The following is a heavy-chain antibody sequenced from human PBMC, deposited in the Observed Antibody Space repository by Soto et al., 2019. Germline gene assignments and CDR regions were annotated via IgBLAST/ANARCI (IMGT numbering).Heavy chain of an antibody. V-gene: IGHV4-34*01. Sequence: PSETLSLTCAVYGGSFSGYYWSWIRQPPGKGLEWIGEINHSGSTNYNPSLKSRVTISVDTSKNQFSLKLSSVTAADTAVYYCARAPLDLYCSGGSCYRSGPGGSWFDPWGQGTLVTVSS. D-gene: IGHD2-15*01. CDR3: ARAPLDLYCSGGSCYRSGPGGSWFDP. J-gene: IGHJ5*02. CDR1: GGSFSGYY. CDR2: INHSGST.